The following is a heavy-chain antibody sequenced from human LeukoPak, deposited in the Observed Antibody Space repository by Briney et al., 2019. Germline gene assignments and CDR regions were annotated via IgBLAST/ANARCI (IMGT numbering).Heavy chain of an antibody. V-gene: IGHV3-72*01. CDR3: AALGATINY. CDR1: GFMFNTYW. D-gene: IGHD1-26*01. J-gene: IGHJ4*02. Sequence: GGSLRLPCAASGFMFNTYWMSWVRQAPGKGLEWVGRTRNKANSYTTEYAASVKVRFTISRDDSKNSLYLQMNSLKTEDTAVYYCAALGATINYWGQGTLVTVSS. CDR2: TRNKANSYTT.